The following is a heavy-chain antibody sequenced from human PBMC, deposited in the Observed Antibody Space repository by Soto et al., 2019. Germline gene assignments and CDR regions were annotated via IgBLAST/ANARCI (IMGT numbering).Heavy chain of an antibody. CDR3: AKGTYLGELSQIHY. CDR1: GFTFSSYG. V-gene: IGHV3-30*18. Sequence: QVQLVESGGGVVQPGRSLRLSCAASGFTFSSYGMHWVRQAPGKGLEWVAVISYDGSNKYYADSVKGRFTISRDNSKNTLYLQMNSLRAEDTAVYYCAKGTYLGELSQIHYWGQGTLVTVSS. CDR2: ISYDGSNK. J-gene: IGHJ4*02. D-gene: IGHD3-16*02.